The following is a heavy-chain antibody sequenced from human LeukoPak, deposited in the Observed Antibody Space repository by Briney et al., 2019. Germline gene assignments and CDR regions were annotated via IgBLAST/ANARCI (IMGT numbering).Heavy chain of an antibody. Sequence: SVKVSCKASGGTFSSYAISCVRQAPGQGLEWMGRIIPIFGTANYAQKLQGRVTITTDESTSTAYMELSSLRSEDTAVYYCARDREQWAFDYWGQGTLVTVSS. CDR3: ARDREQWAFDY. V-gene: IGHV1-69*05. CDR2: IIPIFGTA. D-gene: IGHD6-19*01. J-gene: IGHJ4*02. CDR1: GGTFSSYA.